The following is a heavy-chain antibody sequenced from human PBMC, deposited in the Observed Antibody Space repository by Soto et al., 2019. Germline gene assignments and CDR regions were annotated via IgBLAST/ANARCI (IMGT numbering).Heavy chain of an antibody. J-gene: IGHJ4*02. CDR1: GYTLRNYG. CDR3: AKDKGASAAGYFDY. D-gene: IGHD6-13*01. V-gene: IGHV3-9*01. CDR2: ISWNSGSI. Sequence: SCKASGYTLRNYGLAWVRQAPGKGLEWVSGISWNSGSIGYADSVKGRFTISRDNAKNSLYLQMNSLRAEDTALYYCAKDKGASAAGYFDYWGQGTLVTVSS.